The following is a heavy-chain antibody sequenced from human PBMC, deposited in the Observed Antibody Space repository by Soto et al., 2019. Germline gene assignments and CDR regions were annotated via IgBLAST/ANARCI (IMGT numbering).Heavy chain of an antibody. CDR3: AIQDVGGSYVYTFAP. Sequence: QLHLRESGPGLVKPSETLSLTCTVSGGSITSSSYYWGWIRQPPGKGLEWIGSIYYSGSTYYNPSLKSRVTISIDTSKSQASLELISVTPADTAVYYCAIQDVGGSYVYTFAPWGQGTLVTVSS. V-gene: IGHV4-39*01. J-gene: IGHJ5*02. CDR1: GGSITSSSYY. D-gene: IGHD2-15*01. CDR2: IYYSGST.